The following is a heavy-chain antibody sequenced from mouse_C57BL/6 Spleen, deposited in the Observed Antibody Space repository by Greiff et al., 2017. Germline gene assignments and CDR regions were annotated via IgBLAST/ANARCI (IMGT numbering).Heavy chain of an antibody. Sequence: QVQLQQPGAELVMPGASVKLSCKASGYTFTSYWMHWVKQRPGQGLEWIGEIDPSDSYTNYNQKFKGKSTLTVDKSSSTAYMQLSSLTSEDSAVFYGARKTFYYGSSSYAMDYWGQGTSVTVSS. CDR1: GYTFTSYW. V-gene: IGHV1-69*01. J-gene: IGHJ4*01. D-gene: IGHD1-1*01. CDR2: IDPSDSYT. CDR3: ARKTFYYGSSSYAMDY.